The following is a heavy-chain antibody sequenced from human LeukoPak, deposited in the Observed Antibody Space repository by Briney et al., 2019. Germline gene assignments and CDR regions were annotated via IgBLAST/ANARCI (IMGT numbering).Heavy chain of an antibody. D-gene: IGHD3-22*01. V-gene: IGHV1-46*03. J-gene: IGHJ3*02. CDR2: INPSGGST. CDR1: GYTFTSYY. CDR3: ARERITMIVVVIAFDI. Sequence: EASVKVSCRASGYTFTSYYMHWVRQAPGQGLEWMGIINPSGGSTSYAQKFQGRVTMTRDTSTSTVYMELSSLRSEDTAVYYCARERITMIVVVIAFDIWGQGTMVTVSS.